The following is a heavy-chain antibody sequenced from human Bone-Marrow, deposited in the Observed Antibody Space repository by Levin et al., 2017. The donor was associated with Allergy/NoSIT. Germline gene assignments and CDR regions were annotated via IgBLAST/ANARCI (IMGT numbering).Heavy chain of an antibody. CDR3: ARDPVRFLEYYYYGMDV. V-gene: IGHV3-33*01. CDR2: IWYDGSNK. J-gene: IGHJ6*02. D-gene: IGHD3-3*01. CDR1: GFTFSSYG. Sequence: GESLKISCAASGFTFSSYGMHWVRQAPGKGLEWVAVIWYDGSNKYYADSVKGRFTISRDNSKNTLYLQMNSLRAEDTAVYYCARDPVRFLEYYYYGMDVWGQGTTVTVSS.